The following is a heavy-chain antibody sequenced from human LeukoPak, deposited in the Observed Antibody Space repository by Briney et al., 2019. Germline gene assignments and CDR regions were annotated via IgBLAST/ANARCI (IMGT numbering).Heavy chain of an antibody. CDR2: IRYDGSNK. V-gene: IGHV3-30*02. D-gene: IGHD1-14*01. J-gene: IGHJ4*02. CDR1: GFTFSSYG. Sequence: GGSLRLSCAASGFTFSSYGMHWVRQAPGKGLEWVAFIRYDGSNKYYADSVKGRFTISRDNSKNTLYLQLNSLRAEDTAVYYCAKGGPPEDDYWGQGTLVTVSS. CDR3: AKGGPPEDDY.